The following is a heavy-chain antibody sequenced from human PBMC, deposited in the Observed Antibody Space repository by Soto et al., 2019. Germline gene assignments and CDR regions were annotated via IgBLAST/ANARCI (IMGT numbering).Heavy chain of an antibody. CDR2: IYYSGST. D-gene: IGHD3-3*01. V-gene: IGHV4-39*01. CDR1: GGSISSSSYY. J-gene: IGHJ6*02. CDR3: ARYYDFWSGYYIPAANYYYYDGMDV. Sequence: SETLSLTCTVSGGSISSSSYYWGWIRQPPGKGLEWIGRIYYSGSTYYNPSLKSRVTISVDTSKNQFSLKLSSVTAADTAVYYCARYYDFWSGYYIPAANYYYYDGMDVWGQGTTVP.